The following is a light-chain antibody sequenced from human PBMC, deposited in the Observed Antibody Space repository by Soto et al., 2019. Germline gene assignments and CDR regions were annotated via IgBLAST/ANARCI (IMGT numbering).Light chain of an antibody. V-gene: IGKV3-15*01. CDR1: QSVSSN. CDR3: QQYNNCHPSLT. CDR2: GAS. Sequence: EIVMTQSPATLSVSPGERATLSCRASQSVSSNLAWYQQKPGQAPRLLIYGASTRATGIPARFSGSGSGTEFTLTISSLQSEYVAVYYCQQYNNCHPSLTFGGGTKVEIK. J-gene: IGKJ4*01.